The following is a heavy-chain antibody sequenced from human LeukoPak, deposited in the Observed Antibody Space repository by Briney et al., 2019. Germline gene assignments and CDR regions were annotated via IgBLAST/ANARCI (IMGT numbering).Heavy chain of an antibody. CDR3: AKVLSDYGSGSFDY. D-gene: IGHD3-10*01. J-gene: IGHJ4*02. V-gene: IGHV3-23*01. Sequence: GGSLRLSCAASGFTFSSYSMNWVRQAPGKGLEWVSAISGSGGITYYADSVKGRFTISRDNSKNTLYLQMNSLRAEDTAVYYCAKVLSDYGSGSFDYWGQGTLVTVSS. CDR1: GFTFSSYS. CDR2: ISGSGGIT.